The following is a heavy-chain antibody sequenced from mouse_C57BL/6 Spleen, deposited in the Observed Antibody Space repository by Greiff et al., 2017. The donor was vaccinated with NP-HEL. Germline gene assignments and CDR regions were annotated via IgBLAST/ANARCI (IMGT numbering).Heavy chain of an antibody. D-gene: IGHD2-1*01. CDR3: ARIYGNYPWFAY. CDR1: GFSLSTSGMG. J-gene: IGHJ3*01. V-gene: IGHV8-12*01. CDR2: IYWDDDK. Sequence: QVTLKVCGPGILQSSQTLSLTCSFSGFSLSTSGMGVSWIRQPSGKGLEWLAHIYWDDDKRYNPSLKSRLTISKDTSRNQVFLKITSVDTADTATYYCARIYGNYPWFAYWGQGTLVTVSA.